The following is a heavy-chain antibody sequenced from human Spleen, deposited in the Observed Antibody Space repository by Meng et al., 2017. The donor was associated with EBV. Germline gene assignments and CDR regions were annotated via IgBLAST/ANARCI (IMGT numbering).Heavy chain of an antibody. CDR1: GGFLSGYH. V-gene: IGHV4-34*01. D-gene: IGHD3-10*01. CDR2: IYHTGST. Sequence: QVQLQQWGAGLLKPSETLSLTCAVFGGFLSGYHWSWIRQPPGMGLEWIGEIYHTGSTTYNSSLKSRVTLSLNTSNNQFSLNLSSVTAADTAVYYCARGAWDGSGTRPFDHWGQGTLVTVSS. J-gene: IGHJ4*02. CDR3: ARGAWDGSGTRPFDH.